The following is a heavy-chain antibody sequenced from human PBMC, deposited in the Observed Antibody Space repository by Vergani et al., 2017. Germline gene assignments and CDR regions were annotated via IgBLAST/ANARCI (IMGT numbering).Heavy chain of an antibody. CDR1: FDSIRNLY. CDR3: SSATHSGQRADR. D-gene: IGHD1-26*01. J-gene: IGHJ5*02. V-gene: IGHV4-59*11. Sequence: QVQLQESGPGLVKSSETLSLTCSVSFDSIRNLYCNWIRQPPGKGLEWIGSIHYSENTNYNPSLKTRGTISVDTSKNQFSLTLTSVTAADTAVYYCSSATHSGQRADRWGQGILVTVTS. CDR2: IHYSENT.